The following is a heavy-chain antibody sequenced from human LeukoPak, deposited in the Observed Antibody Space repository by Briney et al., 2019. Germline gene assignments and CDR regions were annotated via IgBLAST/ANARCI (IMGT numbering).Heavy chain of an antibody. CDR2: IHPSGST. CDR3: VRQLRFFGKFDY. D-gene: IGHD3-3*01. J-gene: IGHJ4*02. CDR1: GGSISSYY. Sequence: PSETLSLTCTVSGGSISSYYWSWIRQPAGKGLEWIGRIHPSGSTNYNPSLESRVTISVDTSKNQFSLRLSSVTAADTAVYYCVRQLRFFGKFDYWGQGTLVTVSS. V-gene: IGHV4-4*07.